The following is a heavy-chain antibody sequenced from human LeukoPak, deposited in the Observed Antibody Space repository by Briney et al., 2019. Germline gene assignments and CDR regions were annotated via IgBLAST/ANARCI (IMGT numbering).Heavy chain of an antibody. CDR3: ARETRSGSDFDY. J-gene: IGHJ4*02. CDR1: GGSFSGYY. D-gene: IGHD3-10*01. V-gene: IGHV4-34*01. CDR2: INHSGST. Sequence: SETLSLTCAVYGGSFSGYYWSWIRQPPGRGLEWIGEINHSGSTNYNPSLKSRVTISVDTSKNQFSLKLSSVTAADTAVYYCARETRSGSDFDYWGQGTLVTVSS.